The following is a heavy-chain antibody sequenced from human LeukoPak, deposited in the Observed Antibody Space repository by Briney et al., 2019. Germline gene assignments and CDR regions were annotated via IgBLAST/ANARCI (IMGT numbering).Heavy chain of an antibody. CDR1: GFTFSSYG. CDR2: ISGSGGAT. J-gene: IGHJ4*02. V-gene: IGHV3-23*01. CDR3: AKGPMMAVVYSDY. D-gene: IGHD3-22*01. Sequence: QPGRSLRLSCAASGFTFSSYGMHWVRQAPGKGLEWVSGISGSGGATYYADSVKGRFTISRDYSKNMLYLQMNILRVEDTAVYYCAKGPMMAVVYSDYWGQGTLVTVSS.